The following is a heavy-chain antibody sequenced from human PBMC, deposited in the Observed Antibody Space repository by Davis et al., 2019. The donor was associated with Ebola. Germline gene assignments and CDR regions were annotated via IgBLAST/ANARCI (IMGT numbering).Heavy chain of an antibody. Sequence: ASVQVSCKASGYTFTSYRISWVRQPPGQGLEWMGWISAYNGNTNYAQKLQGRATMTTHTSTSTAYMDLRSLRSDDTAVYYCARDLYSTRFVEWSVYGYWGQGTMVTVSS. CDR3: ARDLYSTRFVEWSVYGY. J-gene: IGHJ4*02. V-gene: IGHV1-18*01. D-gene: IGHD3-3*01. CDR2: ISAYNGNT. CDR1: GYTFTSYR.